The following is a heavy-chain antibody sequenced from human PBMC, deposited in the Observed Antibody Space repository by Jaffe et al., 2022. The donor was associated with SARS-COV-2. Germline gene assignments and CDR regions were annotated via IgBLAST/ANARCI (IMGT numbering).Heavy chain of an antibody. CDR3: ARVQYSSSSRFGFYFDS. Sequence: QVQLQESGPGLVKPSQTLSLTCSVSGGSINSGGYYWSWIRQHPGKGLEWVGYIYYSGGTFYNPSLKSRITISLDTSKNQFSLKMSSVTAADTAVYYCARVQYSSSSRFGFYFDSWGQGTLVTVSS. J-gene: IGHJ4*02. V-gene: IGHV4-31*03. CDR1: GGSINSGGYY. CDR2: IYYSGGT. D-gene: IGHD6-6*01.